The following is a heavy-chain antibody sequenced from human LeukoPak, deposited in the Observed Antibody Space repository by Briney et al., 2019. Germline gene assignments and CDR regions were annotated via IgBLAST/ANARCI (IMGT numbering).Heavy chain of an antibody. Sequence: GESLKISCKGSGYSFTSYWIGWVRQMPGKGPEWMGIIYPGDSDTRYSPSFQGQVTISADKSISTAYLQWSSLKASDTAMYYCARRGRGLPRHNWFDPWGQGTLVTVSS. CDR2: IYPGDSDT. J-gene: IGHJ5*02. D-gene: IGHD2-21*01. CDR3: ARRGRGLPRHNWFDP. CDR1: GYSFTSYW. V-gene: IGHV5-51*01.